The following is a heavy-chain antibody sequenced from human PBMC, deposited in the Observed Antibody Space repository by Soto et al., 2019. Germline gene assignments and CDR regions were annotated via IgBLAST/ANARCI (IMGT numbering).Heavy chain of an antibody. Sequence: LSLTCTASGGSITSSSHFWGWVRQPPGKGLEWIGTIYFTGNTYYTPSLKSRLTMSIDTSKNEFSLRLNSVTAADTAVYYCAGQTFTIAAASYGRSNWFDPWGPGTLVTVS. V-gene: IGHV4-39*01. CDR3: AGQTFTIAAASYGRSNWFDP. CDR1: GGSITSSSHF. J-gene: IGHJ5*02. CDR2: IYFTGNT. D-gene: IGHD6-25*01.